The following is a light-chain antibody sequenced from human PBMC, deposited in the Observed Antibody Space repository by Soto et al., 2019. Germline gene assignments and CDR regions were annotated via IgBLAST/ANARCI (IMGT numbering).Light chain of an antibody. V-gene: IGKV1-33*01. CDR2: DAY. J-gene: IGKJ3*01. Sequence: DIQMPQSPSSLSASVGDRVTITCQASQDISNYLNWYQQKPGKAPKLMXYDAYNLETGVPSRFSGSGSGTDFTFTISSLQPEDIATYYCQQYDNLPPFTCGPGTKVDIK. CDR1: QDISNY. CDR3: QQYDNLPPFT.